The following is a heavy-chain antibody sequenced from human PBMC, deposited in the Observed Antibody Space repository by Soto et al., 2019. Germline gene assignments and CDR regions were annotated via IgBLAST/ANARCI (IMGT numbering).Heavy chain of an antibody. CDR3: ARPIMVRGGHYYYGMDV. D-gene: IGHD3-10*01. Sequence: QVQLVQSGAEVKKPGSAVKVSCKASGGTFSSYAISWVRQAPGQGLEWMGGIIPSFGTAKYAQKFQGRVTPSAHEPTRSAYMELTGLRPHDTAVYYCARPIMVRGGHYYYGMDVWGQGTTVTVSS. V-gene: IGHV1-69*12. J-gene: IGHJ6*02. CDR2: IIPSFGTA. CDR1: GGTFSSYA.